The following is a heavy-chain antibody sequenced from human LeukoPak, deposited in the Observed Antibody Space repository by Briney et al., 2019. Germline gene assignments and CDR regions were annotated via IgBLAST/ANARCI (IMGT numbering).Heavy chain of an antibody. V-gene: IGHV4-34*01. D-gene: IGHD6-13*01. CDR3: ARGYSSSWRN. CDR1: GGSFSGYY. CDR2: INHSGST. Sequence: PSETLSLTCAVYGGSFSGYYWSWIRQPPGKGLEWIGEINHSGSTNYNPSLKSRVTMSVDTSKNQFSLKLSSVTAADTAVYYCARGYSSSWRNWGQGTLVTVSS. J-gene: IGHJ4*02.